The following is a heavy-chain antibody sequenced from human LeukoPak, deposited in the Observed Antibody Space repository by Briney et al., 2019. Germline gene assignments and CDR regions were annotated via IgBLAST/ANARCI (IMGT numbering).Heavy chain of an antibody. D-gene: IGHD6-19*01. CDR1: DFTFTSYA. CDR2: TVSRGTT. V-gene: IGHV3-23*01. CDR3: AKCSTSAYTTGWCNWIDP. J-gene: IGHJ5*02. Sequence: GGSLRLSCAASDFTFTSYAMSWVRQAPGKGLEWVSSTVSRGTTQYADSVKGRFTVSRDTSKNTLYLQMNSLRADDTAVYYCAKCSTSAYTTGWCNWIDPWGQGTLVTVSS.